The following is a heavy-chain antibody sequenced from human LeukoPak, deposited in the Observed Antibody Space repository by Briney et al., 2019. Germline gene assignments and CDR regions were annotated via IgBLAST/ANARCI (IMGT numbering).Heavy chain of an antibody. CDR1: GGSISSGSYY. CDR3: ARDWELYAFXI. CDR2: IYTSGST. V-gene: IGHV4-61*02. Sequence: SQTLSLTCTVSGGSISSGSYYWSWIRQPAGKGLEGIGRIYTSGSTNYNPSLKSRVTISVDTSKNQFSLKLRSVTAADTAVVHCARDWELYAFXIWGQXTMVTVS. D-gene: IGHD3-10*01. J-gene: IGHJ3*02.